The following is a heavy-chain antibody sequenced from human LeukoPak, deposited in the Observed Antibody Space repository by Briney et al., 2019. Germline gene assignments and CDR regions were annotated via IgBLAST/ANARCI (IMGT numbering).Heavy chain of an antibody. CDR1: GFTFNSYV. CDR3: ARDFSYGSGSIDY. D-gene: IGHD3-10*01. CDR2: ISSNGGST. Sequence: GGSLRLSCSASGFTFNSYVMHWVRQAPGKGLEYVSAISSNGGSTYYADSVKGRFTISRDNSKNTLYLQMNSLRAEDTAVYYCARDFSYGSGSIDYWGQGTLVTVSS. J-gene: IGHJ4*02. V-gene: IGHV3-64*04.